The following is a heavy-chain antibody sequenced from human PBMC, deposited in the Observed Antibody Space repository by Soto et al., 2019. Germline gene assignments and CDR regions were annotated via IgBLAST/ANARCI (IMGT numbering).Heavy chain of an antibody. Sequence: PXGSLRLACAASGVTFSNYAMSWVRQAPGKGLEWVSGIVGRGTSSYYADSVKGRFAISRDNSYNTLFLQLHSLRAEDTAVYYCAKSRYADSSGDYYDFWGQGTRVTVSS. CDR1: GVTFSNYA. V-gene: IGHV3-23*01. CDR2: IVGRGTSS. D-gene: IGHD3-22*01. J-gene: IGHJ4*02. CDR3: AKSRYADSSGDYYDF.